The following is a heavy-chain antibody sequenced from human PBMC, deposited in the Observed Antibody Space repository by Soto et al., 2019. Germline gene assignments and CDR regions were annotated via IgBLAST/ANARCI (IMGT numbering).Heavy chain of an antibody. D-gene: IGHD6-13*01. CDR2: IYYSGSI. Sequence: QVQLQESGPGLVKPSQTLSLTCTVSGGSISSGGYYWSWIRQHPGKGLEWIGYIYYSGSIYYNPSLKRRVTISVDTSNNQFSLKLSSVTAADTAVYYCARWSIAAAGMSYYYYGMDVWRQGTTFTVSS. CDR3: ARWSIAAAGMSYYYYGMDV. V-gene: IGHV4-31*03. J-gene: IGHJ6*02. CDR1: GGSISSGGYY.